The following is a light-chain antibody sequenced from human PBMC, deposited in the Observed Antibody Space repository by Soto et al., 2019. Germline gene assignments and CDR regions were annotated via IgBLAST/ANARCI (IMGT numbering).Light chain of an antibody. J-gene: IGKJ1*01. Sequence: EIVLTQSPGTLSLSPGERATRSCRASQSFSSSYLAWYQQKPGQAPRLLIYETSSRATGIPDRFSGSGSQTDFTLTISRLEPEDFAVYYCQQYGTSPRTFGQGTKVDIK. CDR2: ETS. V-gene: IGKV3-20*01. CDR3: QQYGTSPRT. CDR1: QSFSSSY.